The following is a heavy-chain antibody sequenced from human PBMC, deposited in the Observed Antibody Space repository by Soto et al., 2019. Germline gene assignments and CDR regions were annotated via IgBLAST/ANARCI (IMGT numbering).Heavy chain of an antibody. CDR3: AREITIFGVVRYGMDV. D-gene: IGHD3-3*01. V-gene: IGHV3-7*05. Sequence: EVQLVESGGGLVQPGGPLRLSCAASGFTFSRYWMGWVRQAPGKGLEWGANIKQDGSEKYYVDYVKGRFTISRDNAKNSLYLQMNSLRAEDTAVYYCAREITIFGVVRYGMDVWGQGTTVTVSS. J-gene: IGHJ6*02. CDR2: IKQDGSEK. CDR1: GFTFSRYW.